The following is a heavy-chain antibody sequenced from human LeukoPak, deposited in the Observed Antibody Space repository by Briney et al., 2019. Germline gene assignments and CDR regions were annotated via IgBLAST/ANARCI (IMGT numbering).Heavy chain of an antibody. V-gene: IGHV4-39*07. CDR2: IYYSGGT. Sequence: PSETLSLTCTVSGGSISSSSYYWGWIRQPPGKGLEWIGSIYYSGGTNYNPSLKSRVTISVDTSKNRFSLKLSSVTAADTAVYYCAIAAAGGPRLSYYYMDVWGKGTTVTVSS. CDR3: AIAAAGGPRLSYYYMDV. CDR1: GGSISSSSYY. D-gene: IGHD6-13*01. J-gene: IGHJ6*03.